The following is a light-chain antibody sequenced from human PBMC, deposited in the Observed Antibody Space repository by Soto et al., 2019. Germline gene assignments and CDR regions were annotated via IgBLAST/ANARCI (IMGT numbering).Light chain of an antibody. CDR1: EGIPIH. CDR3: QQSPGT. V-gene: IGKV3D-15*01. CDR2: GAS. J-gene: IGKJ1*01. Sequence: VIMTQSPATLSVSPGETATLSCRASEGIPIHVAWYQQKPGQAPRLLIYGASNRATGIPDRFIGSGSGTDFSLTISRLEPEDFAVYYCQQSPGTFGQGTKVEIK.